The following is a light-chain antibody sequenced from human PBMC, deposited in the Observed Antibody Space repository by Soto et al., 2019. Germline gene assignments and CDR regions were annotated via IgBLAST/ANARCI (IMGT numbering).Light chain of an antibody. Sequence: DIQMTQSPSILYASVGDRVTITCRASQSIGASLAWFQQKPGKAPNLLIYKASSLESGVPSRFSGSASGTEFTLTISTLQPDDFATYYCQQSNRSPLTFGGGTKVEIK. CDR1: QSIGAS. CDR3: QQSNRSPLT. V-gene: IGKV1-5*03. CDR2: KAS. J-gene: IGKJ4*01.